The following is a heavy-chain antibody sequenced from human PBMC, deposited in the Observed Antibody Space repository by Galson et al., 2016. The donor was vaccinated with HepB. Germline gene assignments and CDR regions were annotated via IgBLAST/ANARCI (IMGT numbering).Heavy chain of an antibody. D-gene: IGHD3-10*01. V-gene: IGHV3-48*02. CDR1: GFTFSDYC. CDR3: ARSMIRGVIIYGMDV. J-gene: IGHJ6*02. Sequence: SLRLSCAASGFTFSDYCVNWVRQAPGKGLEWVSYISYTTDMIYYADSVKGRFTISRDKAKNSLYLQMNSLGDEDTAVYFCARSMIRGVIIYGMDVWGQGTTVTVSS. CDR2: ISYTTDMI.